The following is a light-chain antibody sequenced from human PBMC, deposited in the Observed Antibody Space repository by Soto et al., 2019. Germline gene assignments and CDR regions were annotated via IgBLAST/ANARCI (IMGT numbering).Light chain of an antibody. CDR3: QSYDSSLSGVV. Sequence: QSALTQPPSVSGAPGQRVTISCTGSSSNIGAGYNVHWYQQLPGTAPKLLIYVNSNRPSGVPDRFSGSKSGTSASLAITGLQAEDEADYYCQSYDSSLSGVVFGGGTKLTV. J-gene: IGLJ2*01. CDR2: VNS. CDR1: SSNIGAGYN. V-gene: IGLV1-40*01.